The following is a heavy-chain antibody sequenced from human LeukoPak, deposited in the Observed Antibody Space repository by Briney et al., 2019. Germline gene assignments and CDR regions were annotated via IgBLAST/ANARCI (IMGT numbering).Heavy chain of an antibody. V-gene: IGHV4-38-2*02. CDR2: IYHSGST. CDR1: GYSISSGYY. D-gene: IGHD3-10*01. Sequence: SETLSLTCTVSGYSISSGYYWGWIRQPPGKGLEWIGSIYHSGSTFYNPSLKSRVTISVDTSKNQFSLKLSSVTAADTAVYYCARWKRVWFGDSGYMDVWGKGTTVTISS. J-gene: IGHJ6*03. CDR3: ARWKRVWFGDSGYMDV.